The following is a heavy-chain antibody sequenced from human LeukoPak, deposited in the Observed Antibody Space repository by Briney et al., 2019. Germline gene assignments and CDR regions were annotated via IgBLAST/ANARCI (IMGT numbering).Heavy chain of an antibody. CDR2: IIPILGIA. D-gene: IGHD4-17*01. V-gene: IGHV1-69*04. CDR1: GGTVSSYA. Sequence: GASVKVSCKASGGTVSSYAISWVRQAPGQGLEWMGRIIPILGIANYAQKFQGRVTITADKSTSTAYMELSSLRSEDTAVYYCARGPYGDYANYYYYGMDVWGQGTTVTVSS. J-gene: IGHJ6*02. CDR3: ARGPYGDYANYYYYGMDV.